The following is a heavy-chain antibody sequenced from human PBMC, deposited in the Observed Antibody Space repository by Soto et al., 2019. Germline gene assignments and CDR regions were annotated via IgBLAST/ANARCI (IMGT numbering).Heavy chain of an antibody. V-gene: IGHV3-33*01. CDR3: ARGASEDIVVVPANKWWGIFDY. J-gene: IGHJ4*02. D-gene: IGHD2-2*01. CDR2: IWYDGSNK. Sequence: QVQLVESGGGVVQPGRSLRLSCAASGFTFSSYGMHWVRQAPSKGLEWVAVIWYDGSNKYYADSVKGRFTISRDNSKNTLYLQMNSLRAEDTAVYYCARGASEDIVVVPANKWWGIFDYWGQGTLVTVSS. CDR1: GFTFSSYG.